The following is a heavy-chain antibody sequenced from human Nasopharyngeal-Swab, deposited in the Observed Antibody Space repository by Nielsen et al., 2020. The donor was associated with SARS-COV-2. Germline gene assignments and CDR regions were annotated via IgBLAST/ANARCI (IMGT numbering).Heavy chain of an antibody. Sequence: ASVKVSCKASGYTFTSYGISWVRQAPGQGLEWMGWISAYNGNTNYAQKLQGRVTMTTDTSTSTAYMELRSLRSDDTAVYYCARIPYCSSTSCYAVRGGNYYYYYGMDVWGQGTTVIVSS. D-gene: IGHD2-2*01. CDR1: GYTFTSYG. CDR2: ISAYNGNT. V-gene: IGHV1-18*01. CDR3: ARIPYCSSTSCYAVRGGNYYYYYGMDV. J-gene: IGHJ6*02.